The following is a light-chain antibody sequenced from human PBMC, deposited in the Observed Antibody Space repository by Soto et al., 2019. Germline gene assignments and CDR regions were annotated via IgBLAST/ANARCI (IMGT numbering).Light chain of an antibody. CDR2: ETY. Sequence: QSALTQPASVSGSPGQSITISCTGTSSDLGIYNLVSWYRQFPGKAPEVIVFETYKRPSGISSRFSGSKSGTTASLTISGLQADDEADYYCCSYAGSSTVVFGGGTKLTVL. CDR3: CSYAGSSTVV. V-gene: IGLV2-23*01. CDR1: SSDLGIYNL. J-gene: IGLJ2*01.